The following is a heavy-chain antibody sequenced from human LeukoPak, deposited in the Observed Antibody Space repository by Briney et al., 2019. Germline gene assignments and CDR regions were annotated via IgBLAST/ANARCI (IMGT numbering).Heavy chain of an antibody. V-gene: IGHV1-8*01. D-gene: IGHD3-3*01. J-gene: IGHJ4*02. CDR2: MSPNSGNT. CDR3: ARRITIFGVARDY. CDR1: GYTFTSYD. Sequence: ASVKVSCKASGYTFTSYDINWVRQATGQGLEWIGWMSPNSGNTGYAQKFQGRVTMTRNTSISTAYMELSSLRSEDTAVYYCARRITIFGVARDYWGQGTLVTVSS.